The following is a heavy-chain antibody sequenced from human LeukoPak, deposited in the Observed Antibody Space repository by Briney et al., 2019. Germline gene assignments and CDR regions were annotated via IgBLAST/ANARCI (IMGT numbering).Heavy chain of an antibody. CDR3: AKSWNYVDTFDY. CDR1: GFTFDDYA. CDR2: IRWNSGSI. J-gene: IGHJ4*02. D-gene: IGHD1-7*01. Sequence: QPGRSLRLSCAASGFTFDDYAMHWVRQAPGKGLEWVSGIRWNSGSIGYADSVKGRFTISKDNAKNSLYLQMNSLRAEDTALYYCAKSWNYVDTFDYWGQGTLVTVSS. V-gene: IGHV3-9*01.